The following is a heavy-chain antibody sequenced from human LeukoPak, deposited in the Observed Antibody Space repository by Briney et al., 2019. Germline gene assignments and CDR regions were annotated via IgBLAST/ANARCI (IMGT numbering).Heavy chain of an antibody. CDR3: VSFYETY. J-gene: IGHJ4*02. D-gene: IGHD2/OR15-2a*01. V-gene: IGHV3-74*01. Sequence: GGSLRLSCAASGNYWMHWVRQAPGKGLVWVSHINSDGSWASYADSVKGRFTISKNNAKNTVYLQMNSLRAEDTAVYYCVSFYETYWGRGTLVTVSS. CDR1: GNYW. CDR2: INSDGSWA.